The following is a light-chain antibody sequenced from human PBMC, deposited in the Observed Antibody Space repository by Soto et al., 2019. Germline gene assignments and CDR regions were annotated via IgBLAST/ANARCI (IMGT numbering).Light chain of an antibody. CDR1: QSVNIN. V-gene: IGKV3D-15*01. J-gene: IGKJ4*01. CDR3: QQYKDWPPLT. CDR2: GAS. Sequence: EIVMTQSPVTLSASPGERVTLSCRASQSVNINLAWYQQRPGQAPRVLIYGASNRASGIPDRLSGSGSGTDFTLPISSLEPDDFALYYCQQYKDWPPLTFGGGTRVEIK.